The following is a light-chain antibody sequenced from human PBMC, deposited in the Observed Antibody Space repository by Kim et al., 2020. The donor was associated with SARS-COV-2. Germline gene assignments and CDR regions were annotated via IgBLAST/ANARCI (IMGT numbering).Light chain of an antibody. CDR2: GAS. CDR1: QSVSSSY. J-gene: IGKJ2*01. CDR3: QQYGSSPYT. V-gene: IGKV3-20*01. Sequence: LSPRERAALACRASQSVSSSYLAWYQQKPCQAPRLLIYGASSRATGIPDRFSGSGSGTDFTLTISRLEPEDFAVYYCQQYGSSPYTFGQGTKLEI.